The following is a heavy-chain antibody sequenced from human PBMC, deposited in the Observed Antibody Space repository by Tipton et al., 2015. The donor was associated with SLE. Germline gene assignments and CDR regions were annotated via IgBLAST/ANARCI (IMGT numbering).Heavy chain of an antibody. CDR2: ISSSSSYI. CDR3: ARRLGGSPYYYLDV. Sequence: SLRLSCAASGFTLSSYWMHWVRQAPGKGLEWVSSISSSSSYIYYAGSVKGRFTISRDNAKNSLYLQMNSLRAEDTAVYYCARRLGGSPYYYLDVWGKGTTVTISS. J-gene: IGHJ6*03. D-gene: IGHD1-26*01. V-gene: IGHV3-21*01. CDR1: GFTLSSYW.